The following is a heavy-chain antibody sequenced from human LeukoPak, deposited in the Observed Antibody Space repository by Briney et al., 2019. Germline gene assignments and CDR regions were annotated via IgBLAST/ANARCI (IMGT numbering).Heavy chain of an antibody. Sequence: GGSLRLSCVASGFTFSSYAMSWVRQAPAKGLQWVSAISGSVGATYYADSLKGRFTISRDNSKNTLYLQMNSLRAEDTAVYYCARCSDDAQIPIDYWGQGTLVTVSS. D-gene: IGHD1-1*01. CDR1: GFTFSSYA. CDR3: ARCSDDAQIPIDY. CDR2: ISGSVGAT. V-gene: IGHV3-23*01. J-gene: IGHJ4*02.